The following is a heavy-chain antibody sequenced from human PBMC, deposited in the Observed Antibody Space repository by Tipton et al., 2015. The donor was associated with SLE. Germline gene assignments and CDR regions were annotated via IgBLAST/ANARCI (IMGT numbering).Heavy chain of an antibody. CDR3: ARRHYSGPFDS. Sequence: TLSLTCTVSGGSISSSSYYWSWIRQPAGKGLEWIGRIFYTGSTYYNPSLNSRVSFSIDTSENHFSLRLNSVTAADTAVYYCARRHYSGPFDSWGQGTLVTVSS. J-gene: IGHJ4*02. CDR1: GGSISSSSYY. CDR2: IFYTGST. D-gene: IGHD5-12*01. V-gene: IGHV4-39*07.